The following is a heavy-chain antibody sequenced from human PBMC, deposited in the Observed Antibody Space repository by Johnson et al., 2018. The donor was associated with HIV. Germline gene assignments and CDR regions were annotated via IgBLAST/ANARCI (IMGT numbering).Heavy chain of an antibody. CDR3: AREGAWELRPGAFDI. V-gene: IGHV3-23*04. D-gene: IGHD1-26*01. J-gene: IGHJ3*02. Sequence: VQLVESGGGLVQPGGSLRLSCAASGFTFSSYWMSWVRQAPGKGLEWVSAISGSGGSTYYADSVKGRVTISRDNAKNSLFLQMNTLRAEDTAVYYCAREGAWELRPGAFDIWGQGTKVTVSS. CDR1: GFTFSSYW. CDR2: ISGSGGST.